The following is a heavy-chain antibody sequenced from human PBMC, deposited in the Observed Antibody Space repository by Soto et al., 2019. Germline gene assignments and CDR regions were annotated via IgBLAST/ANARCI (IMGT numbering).Heavy chain of an antibody. J-gene: IGHJ6*02. V-gene: IGHV1-18*01. D-gene: IGHD2-8*01. CDR1: GYTFTSYC. CDR3: PRHPIVLMVSAENRGKTDHYYYCMDV. CDR2: ISGYNGNT. Sequence: ASVKVSCKASGYTFTSYCISWVRQAPGQGLEWMGWISGYNGNTNYAQKLQGRVTMTPAPTTSTPYTALRSLRSDDTAVYYCPRHPIVLMVSAENRGKTDHYYYCMDVWGQGPTVTVSS.